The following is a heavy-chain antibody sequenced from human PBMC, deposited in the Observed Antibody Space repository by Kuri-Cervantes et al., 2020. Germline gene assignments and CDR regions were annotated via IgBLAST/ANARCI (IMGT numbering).Heavy chain of an antibody. CDR1: GYTFTSYY. V-gene: IGHV1-46*01. J-gene: IGHJ4*02. CDR2: INPSGGST. Sequence: ASVKVSCKASGYTFTSYYMHWVRQAPGQGLEWMGIINPSGGSTSYEQKFQGRVTMTRDTSTSTAYMELRSRRSDDTAVYYCARVQNIGSGDIDYWGQGTLVTVSS. D-gene: IGHD2-15*01. CDR3: ARVQNIGSGDIDY.